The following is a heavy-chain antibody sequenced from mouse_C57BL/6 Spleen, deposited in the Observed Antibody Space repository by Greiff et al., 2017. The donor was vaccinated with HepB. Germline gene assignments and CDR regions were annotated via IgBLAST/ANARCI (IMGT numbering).Heavy chain of an antibody. J-gene: IGHJ4*01. D-gene: IGHD1-1*02. V-gene: IGHV1-76*01. Sequence: VQVVESGAELVRPGASVKLSCKASGYTFTDYYINWVKQRPGQGLEWIARIYPGSGNTYYNEKFKGKATLTAEKSSSTAYMQLSSLTSEDSAVYFCARCYYGLYAMDYWGQGTSVTVSS. CDR3: ARCYYGLYAMDY. CDR1: GYTFTDYY. CDR2: IYPGSGNT.